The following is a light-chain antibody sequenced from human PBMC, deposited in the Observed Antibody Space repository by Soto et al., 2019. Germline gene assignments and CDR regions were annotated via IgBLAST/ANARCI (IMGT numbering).Light chain of an antibody. CDR3: SSYAHGSNYV. CDR2: EVD. Sequence: QSALTQPASVSGSPGQSITISCTGTSSDVGFYNYVSWYQQQHPGKAPKLMIYEVDNRPSGVSIRFSGSKSGNTASLTISGLQAEDEAAYYCSSYAHGSNYVFGTGTKVTVL. J-gene: IGLJ1*01. CDR1: SSDVGFYNY. V-gene: IGLV2-14*01.